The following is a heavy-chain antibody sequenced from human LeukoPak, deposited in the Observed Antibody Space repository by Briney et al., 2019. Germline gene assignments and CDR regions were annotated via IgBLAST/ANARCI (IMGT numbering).Heavy chain of an antibody. D-gene: IGHD6-19*01. Sequence: GGSLRLSCSASGFTFSNYCMSWVRQAPGKGLEWVSLIYTGGRTYYADFGKGRFTISRDNSKNTLYLQMDSLRVEDTAVYYCARNFDSGWSYDYWGQGTLVTVSS. J-gene: IGHJ4*02. V-gene: IGHV3-53*01. CDR2: IYTGGRT. CDR3: ARNFDSGWSYDY. CDR1: GFTFSNYC.